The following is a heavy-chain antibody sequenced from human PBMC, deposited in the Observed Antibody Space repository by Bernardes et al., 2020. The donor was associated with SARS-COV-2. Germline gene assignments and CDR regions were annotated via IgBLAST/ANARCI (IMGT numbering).Heavy chain of an antibody. J-gene: IGHJ6*03. D-gene: IGHD2-15*01. CDR1: GFTLSSYA. V-gene: IGHV3-23*01. CDR2: ISGSGGST. Sequence: GSLRLSCAASGFTLSSYAMSWVRQAPGKGLEWVSAISGSGGSTYYADSVKGRFTISRDNSKNTLYLQMNSLRAEDTAVYYCANSGYCSGGSCFGYYYYYMDVWGKGTTVTVSS. CDR3: ANSGYCSGGSCFGYYYYYMDV.